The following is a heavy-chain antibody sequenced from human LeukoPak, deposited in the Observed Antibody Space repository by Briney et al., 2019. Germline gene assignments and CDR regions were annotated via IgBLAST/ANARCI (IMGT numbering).Heavy chain of an antibody. CDR2: IVVGSGNT. D-gene: IGHD3-3*01. V-gene: IGHV1-58*01. CDR1: GFTFTSSA. Sequence: GASVKVSCKASGFTFTSSAVQWVRQARGQRLEWIGWIVVGSGNTNYAQKFQERVTITRDMSTSTAYMELSSLRSEDTAVYYCAAATYYDFWSGYPYYFDYWGRGTLVTVSS. CDR3: AAATYYDFWSGYPYYFDY. J-gene: IGHJ4*02.